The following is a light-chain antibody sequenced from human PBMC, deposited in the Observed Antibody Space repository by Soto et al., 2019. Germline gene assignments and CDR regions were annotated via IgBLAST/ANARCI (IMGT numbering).Light chain of an antibody. CDR2: GAS. CDR3: QYGTTVRT. V-gene: IGKV3-20*01. CDR1: QSVSDVY. J-gene: IGKJ1*01. Sequence: EIVLTQSPGTLSLSPGERATHSCRASQSVSDVYLAWYQQKPGHAPRLLIYGASRRASGIPDRFSGSGAGTDFTLTISRLEPVDFAVYYCQYGTTVRTFGQGTKVEI.